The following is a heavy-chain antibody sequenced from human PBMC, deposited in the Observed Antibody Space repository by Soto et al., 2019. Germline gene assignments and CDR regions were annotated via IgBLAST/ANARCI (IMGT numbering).Heavy chain of an antibody. D-gene: IGHD3-16*02. CDR3: DRKNYHSIWGSYRFDL. CDR2: ISYSGNT. V-gene: IGHV4-30-4*01. CDR1: GGSISSGDHY. J-gene: IGHJ4*02. Sequence: SETLSLTCTVSGGSISSGDHYWSWIRQPPGKGLEWIGYISYSGNTYYNPSLKSRVTISVDMSKNQFSLKLSSVTAADTAVYYRDRKNYHSIWGSYRFDLWGQGTLVTVSS.